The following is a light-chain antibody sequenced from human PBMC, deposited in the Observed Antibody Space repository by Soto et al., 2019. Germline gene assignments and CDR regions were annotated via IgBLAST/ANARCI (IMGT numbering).Light chain of an antibody. J-gene: IGKJ1*01. CDR2: GAS. V-gene: IGKV3-15*01. CDR1: QSIGIN. CDR3: QQYDNWPRT. Sequence: IVMTQSPATLSVSPGERATLSCRASQSIGINLAWYQQKLGQAPRLLFYGASTRATGIPARSSGSGSGRDFSLTITSLQSEDFAVYSCQQYDNWPRTFGQGTKVEI.